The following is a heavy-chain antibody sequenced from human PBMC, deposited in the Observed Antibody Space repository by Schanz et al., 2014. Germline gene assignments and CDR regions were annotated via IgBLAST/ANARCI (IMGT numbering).Heavy chain of an antibody. J-gene: IGHJ1*01. CDR1: GFRFDDYA. Sequence: EVQLVESGGGLVQPGGSLRLSCVASGFRFDDYAMHWVRQAPGKGLEWVSGMSWNAGSLGYGDSVKGRFTISRDNAKNSLYLQMNSLRAEDTALYYCARDTAQSCIGPSCFECFQHWGQGALVTVSS. CDR2: MSWNAGSL. V-gene: IGHV3-9*01. CDR3: ARDTAQSCIGPSCFECFQH. D-gene: IGHD2-2*01.